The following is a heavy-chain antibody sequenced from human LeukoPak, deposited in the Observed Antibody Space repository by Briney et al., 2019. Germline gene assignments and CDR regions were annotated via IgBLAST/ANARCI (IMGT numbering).Heavy chain of an antibody. J-gene: IGHJ4*02. D-gene: IGHD1-1*01. V-gene: IGHV4-39*01. CDR3: ARLGYEPRTTKY. Sequence: KPSETLSLTCTVSGGSISSSSYYWGWIRQPPGKGLEWIGSIYYSGSTYYNPSLKSRVTISVDTSKNQFSLKLSSVTAADTAVYYCARLGYEPRTTKYWGQGTLVTVSS. CDR1: GGSISSSSYY. CDR2: IYYSGST.